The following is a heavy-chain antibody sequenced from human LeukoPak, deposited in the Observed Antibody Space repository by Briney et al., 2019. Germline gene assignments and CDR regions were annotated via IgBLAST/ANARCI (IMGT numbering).Heavy chain of an antibody. CDR1: GFTVSSNY. D-gene: IGHD3-22*01. J-gene: IGHJ2*01. V-gene: IGHV3-53*01. CDR3: ARDRRYYDSSGYYFHWYFDL. CDR2: IYSGVGT. Sequence: PGGSLRLSCAASGFTVSSNYMSWVRQAPGKGLEWVSVIYSGVGTYYADSVKGRFTISRDNSKNTLYLQMDSLRAEDTALYYCARDRRYYDSSGYYFHWYFDLWGRGTLVTVSS.